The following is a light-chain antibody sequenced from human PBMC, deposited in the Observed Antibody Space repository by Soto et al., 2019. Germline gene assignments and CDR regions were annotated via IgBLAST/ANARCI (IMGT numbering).Light chain of an antibody. CDR2: GTS. CDR3: QQYASSPLLT. V-gene: IGKV3-20*01. CDR1: QTIGRNY. Sequence: EIVLPQYPGTLSFSPGETATLSCRAIQTIGRNYFAWYQQKPGQAPRLLIFGTSTRATGIPDRFSGSGSGTDFTLSISRLEPEDFAVYYCQQYASSPLLTFGGGTKVDIK. J-gene: IGKJ4*01.